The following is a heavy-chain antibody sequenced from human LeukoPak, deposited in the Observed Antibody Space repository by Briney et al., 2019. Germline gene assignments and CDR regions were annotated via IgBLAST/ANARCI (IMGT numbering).Heavy chain of an antibody. CDR1: GGSISSSSYY. D-gene: IGHD2-2*02. CDR2: VNHSGST. V-gene: IGHV4-39*07. Sequence: SETLSLTCTVSGGSISSSSYYWGWIRQPPGKGLEWIGEVNHSGSTNYNPSLKSRFTISVDTSKNQFSLKLSSVTAADTAVYYCATLYCSSSRCYTGDNWFDPWGQGSLVTVSS. J-gene: IGHJ5*02. CDR3: ATLYCSSSRCYTGDNWFDP.